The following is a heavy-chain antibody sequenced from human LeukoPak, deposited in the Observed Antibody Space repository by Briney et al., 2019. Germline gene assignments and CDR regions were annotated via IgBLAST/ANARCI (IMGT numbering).Heavy chain of an antibody. Sequence: SETLSLTCTVSGYSISSGYYWGWIRQPPGKGLEWIGSIYHSGSTYYNPSLKSRVTISVDTSKNQFSLKLSSVTAADTAVYYCARPTAMVSYFDYWGQGTLVTVSS. CDR1: GYSISSGYY. CDR2: IYHSGST. V-gene: IGHV4-38-2*02. J-gene: IGHJ4*02. CDR3: ARPTAMVSYFDY. D-gene: IGHD5-18*01.